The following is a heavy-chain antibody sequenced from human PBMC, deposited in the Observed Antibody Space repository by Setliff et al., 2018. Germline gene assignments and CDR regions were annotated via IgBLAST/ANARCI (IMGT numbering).Heavy chain of an antibody. V-gene: IGHV1-69*05. J-gene: IGHJ6*03. CDR2: IIPIFGTA. D-gene: IGHD4-4*01. CDR1: GDTFSSYA. Sequence: SVKVSCKASGDTFSSYAINWVRQAPGQGLEWMGGIIPIFGTANYAQKFQGRLTITTVGSTSTAYMELSSLRSEDTAVYYCARADYIRYFHMDAWGKGTTVTVSS. CDR3: ARADYIRYFHMDA.